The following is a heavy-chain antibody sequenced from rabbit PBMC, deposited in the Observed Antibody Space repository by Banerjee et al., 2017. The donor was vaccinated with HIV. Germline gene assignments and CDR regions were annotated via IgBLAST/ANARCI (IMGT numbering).Heavy chain of an antibody. D-gene: IGHD2-1*01. J-gene: IGHJ4*01. CDR3: ARDSDASDGDNLFTL. Sequence: QSLEESGGDLVKPGASLTLTCTASGFSFSSAYCVHWVRQAPGKGLEWIACIDVGSNGGTYYASWAKGRFTISKSSSTTVTLQMTSLTAADTATYFCARDSDASDGDNLFTLWGPGTLVTDS. CDR1: GFSFSSAYC. V-gene: IGHV1S40*01. CDR2: IDVGSNGGT.